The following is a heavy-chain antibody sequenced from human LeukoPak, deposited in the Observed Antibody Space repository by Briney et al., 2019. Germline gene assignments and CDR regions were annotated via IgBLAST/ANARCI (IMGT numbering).Heavy chain of an antibody. CDR2: INYGGNI. Sequence: SETLSLTCTVSGGSISSSYYWGWIRQPPGKGLEWIANINYGGNIYYNPSLESRVTISVDSSKNQSSLKLSSVTAADTAVYYCASGSHYGYNSGWLYYWGRGTLVTVSS. J-gene: IGHJ4*02. V-gene: IGHV4-39*01. CDR1: GGSISSSYY. CDR3: ASGSHYGYNSGWLYY. D-gene: IGHD6-19*01.